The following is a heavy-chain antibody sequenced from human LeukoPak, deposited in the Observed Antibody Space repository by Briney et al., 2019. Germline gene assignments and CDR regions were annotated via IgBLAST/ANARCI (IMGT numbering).Heavy chain of an antibody. D-gene: IGHD3-22*01. CDR3: ARDRPNYYGSDGHYYRRDGDY. Sequence: QTGGSLILSCAAYGFTFTIYAMSWVRQAPGRGLEWVSSITSRDGTTYYAGSVRGRFTISRDNSKNTLYLQMNSLRVEDTAVYFCARDRPNYYGSDGHYYRRDGDYWGQGTLVTVSS. CDR2: ITSRDGTT. V-gene: IGHV3-23*01. CDR1: GFTFTIYA. J-gene: IGHJ4*02.